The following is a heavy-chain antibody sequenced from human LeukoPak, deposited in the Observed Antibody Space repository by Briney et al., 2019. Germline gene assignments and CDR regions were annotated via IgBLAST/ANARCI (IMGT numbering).Heavy chain of an antibody. CDR1: GFTFSDYY. J-gene: IGHJ5*02. CDR2: IYHSGST. Sequence: GSLRLSCAASGFTFSDYYMSWIRQPPGKGLEWIGEIYHSGSTNYNPSLKSRVTISVDKSKTQFSLKLSSVTAADTAVYYCAGLIRPGWFDPWGQGTLVTVSS. V-gene: IGHV4-34*08. CDR3: AGLIRPGWFDP. D-gene: IGHD2-8*01.